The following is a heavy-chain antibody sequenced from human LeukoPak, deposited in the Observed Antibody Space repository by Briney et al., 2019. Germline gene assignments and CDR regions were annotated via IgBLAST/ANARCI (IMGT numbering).Heavy chain of an antibody. J-gene: IGHJ3*02. D-gene: IGHD5-24*01. CDR1: GFTFSSYS. CDR3: ARDNGAQMATSYDAFDI. V-gene: IGHV3-48*04. Sequence: QPGGSLRLSCAASGFTFSSYSMNWVRQAPGKGLEWVSYISSSSSTIYYADSVKGRFTISRDNAKNSLYLQMNSLRAEDTAVYYCARDNGAQMATSYDAFDIWGQGTMVTVSS. CDR2: ISSSSSTI.